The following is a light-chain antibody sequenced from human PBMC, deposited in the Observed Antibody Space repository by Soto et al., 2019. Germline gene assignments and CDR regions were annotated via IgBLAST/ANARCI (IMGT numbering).Light chain of an antibody. Sequence: DIQMTQSPSTLSASVGDRVTITCRASQSIDVWLAWYQQKPGKAPKLLIYRASTLESGVPSRFSGSGSGTEFTLTISSLQPDDFATYYCRQHHIYSTFGQGTKVDIK. V-gene: IGKV1-5*03. CDR3: RQHHIYST. CDR2: RAS. J-gene: IGKJ1*01. CDR1: QSIDVW.